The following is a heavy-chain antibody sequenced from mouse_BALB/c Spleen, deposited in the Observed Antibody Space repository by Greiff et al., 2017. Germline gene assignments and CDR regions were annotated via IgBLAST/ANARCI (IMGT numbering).Heavy chain of an antibody. CDR1: GVSFTRHC. CDR2: IWAGGST. J-gene: IGHJ3*01. CDR3: ARDRTPFAY. V-gene: IGHV2-9*02. Sequence: VKPMESGPCPVAPLPSPFITFPFPGVSFTRHCVHRVRQPPGKGLEWLGVIWAGGSTNYNSALMSRLSISKDNSKSQVFLKMNSLQTDDTAMYYCARDRTPFAYWGQGTLVTVSA.